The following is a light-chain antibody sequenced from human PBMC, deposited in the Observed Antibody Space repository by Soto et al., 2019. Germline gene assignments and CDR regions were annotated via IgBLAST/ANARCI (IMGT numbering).Light chain of an antibody. CDR2: EGS. J-gene: IGLJ2*01. Sequence: HSVLTQPASVSGSPGQSITISCTGTSSDIGGYILVSWYQQEPGKAPKLMIYEGSKRPSGVSNRFSGSKSGNTASLTISGLQAEDEAHYYCCSYVGSDTYVIFGGGTKLTVL. CDR3: CSYVGSDTYVI. V-gene: IGLV2-23*01. CDR1: SSDIGGYIL.